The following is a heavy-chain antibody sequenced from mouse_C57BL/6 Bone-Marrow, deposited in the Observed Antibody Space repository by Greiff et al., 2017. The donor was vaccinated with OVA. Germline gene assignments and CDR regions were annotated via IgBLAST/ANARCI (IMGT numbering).Heavy chain of an antibody. Sequence: EVQVVESGGGLVKPGGSLKLSCAASGFTFSSYAMSWVRQTPEKRLEWVATISDGGSYTYYPDNVKGRFTISRDNAKNNLYLQMSHLKSEDTAMYYCAFDGYYWYFDVWGTGTTVTVSS. CDR2: ISDGGSYT. D-gene: IGHD2-3*01. CDR3: AFDGYYWYFDV. J-gene: IGHJ1*03. CDR1: GFTFSSYA. V-gene: IGHV5-4*01.